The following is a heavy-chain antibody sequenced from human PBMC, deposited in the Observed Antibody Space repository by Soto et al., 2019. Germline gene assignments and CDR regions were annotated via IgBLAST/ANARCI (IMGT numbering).Heavy chain of an antibody. CDR3: AKDSSHGDIVVGGDFDY. V-gene: IGHV3-30*18. D-gene: IGHD2-15*01. Sequence: ESGGGVVQPGRSLRLSCAASGFTFSSYGMHWVRQAPGKGLEWVAVISYDGSNKYYADSVKGRFTISRDNSKNTLYLQMNSLRAEDTAVYYCAKDSSHGDIVVGGDFDYWGQGTLVTVSS. CDR1: GFTFSSYG. CDR2: ISYDGSNK. J-gene: IGHJ4*02.